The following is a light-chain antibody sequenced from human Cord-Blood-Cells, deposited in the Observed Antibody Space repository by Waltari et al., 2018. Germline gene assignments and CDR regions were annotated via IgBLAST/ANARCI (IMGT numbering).Light chain of an antibody. CDR1: QSVRSN. J-gene: IGKJ5*01. CDR2: GAS. V-gene: IGKV3-15*01. CDR3: QQYNNWPPIT. Sequence: EIVMTQSPATLAVSPGERATIACRASQSVRSNLAWYQQKPGQAPRLLIYGASTRATGIPARFSGSGSGTEFTLTISSLQSEDFAVYYCQQYNNWPPITFGQGTRLEIK.